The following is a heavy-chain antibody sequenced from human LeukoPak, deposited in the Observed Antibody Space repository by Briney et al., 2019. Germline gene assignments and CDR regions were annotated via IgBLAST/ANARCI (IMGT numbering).Heavy chain of an antibody. Sequence: SETLSLTCAVSAYSINIGYYWGWIRQPPGKGLEWSVSFYHSGSTYYNSSLKSRVTLSVDTSKNQFSLKMSSVTAADTAMYYCARGVGTGPIDCWGQGTLVTVSS. CDR1: AYSINIGYY. V-gene: IGHV4-38-2*01. CDR3: ARGVGTGPIDC. D-gene: IGHD1/OR15-1a*01. CDR2: FYHSGST. J-gene: IGHJ4*02.